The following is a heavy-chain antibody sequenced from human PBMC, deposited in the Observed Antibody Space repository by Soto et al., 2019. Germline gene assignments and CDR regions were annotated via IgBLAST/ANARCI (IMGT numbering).Heavy chain of an antibody. V-gene: IGHV1-18*04. Sequence: ASVKVSCKASGYTFTSYGISWVRQAPGQGLEWMGWISAYNGNTNYAQKLQGRVTMTTDTSTSTAYMELRSLRSDDTAVYYCAAYDSSGYYTLGAFDIWGQGTMVTVS. CDR3: AAYDSSGYYTLGAFDI. D-gene: IGHD3-22*01. CDR1: GYTFTSYG. CDR2: ISAYNGNT. J-gene: IGHJ3*02.